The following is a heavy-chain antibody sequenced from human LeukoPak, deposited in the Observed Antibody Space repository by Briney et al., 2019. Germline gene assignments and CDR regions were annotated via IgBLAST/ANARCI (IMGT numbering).Heavy chain of an antibody. Sequence: PSETLSLTCAVYSGSFIGYYWSWIRQIPGKGLEWIGKISHNGTTCYNPSLKSRVTISQDTSKNQLSLRLRSVTAADTAMYYCARGHLRYFDWLNETPDYFERWGQGTLVTVSS. J-gene: IGHJ4*02. D-gene: IGHD3-9*01. CDR3: ARGHLRYFDWLNETPDYFER. CDR2: ISHNGTT. CDR1: SGSFIGYY. V-gene: IGHV4-34*01.